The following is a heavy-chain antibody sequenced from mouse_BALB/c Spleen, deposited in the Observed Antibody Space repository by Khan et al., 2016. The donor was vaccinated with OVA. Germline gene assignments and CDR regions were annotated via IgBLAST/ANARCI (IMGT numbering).Heavy chain of an antibody. Sequence: QVQLQQSGPGLVQPSQSLSITCTVSGFSLTSYGVHWVRQSPGKGLEWLGVIWSGGSIDYSAAFIYRLSISKDNSKSQVFFKMNSLQANDTAIYYCARNYDYDEGLAYWGQGTLVTVSA. J-gene: IGHJ3*01. CDR2: IWSGGSI. CDR3: ARNYDYDEGLAY. CDR1: GFSLTSYG. D-gene: IGHD2-4*01. V-gene: IGHV2-2*02.